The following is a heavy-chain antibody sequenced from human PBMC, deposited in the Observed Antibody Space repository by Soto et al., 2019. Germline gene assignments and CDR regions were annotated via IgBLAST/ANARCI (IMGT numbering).Heavy chain of an antibody. Sequence: QVQLQESGPGLVKPSQTLSLTCTVSGGSISSGGYYWSWIRQHPGKGLEWIGYIYYSGSTYYNPSLKSRVTISVDTSKNQFSLKLSSVTAADTAVYYCARGGDRYCSGGSCSKYNWFDPWGQGTLVTVSS. V-gene: IGHV4-31*03. CDR3: ARGGDRYCSGGSCSKYNWFDP. CDR1: GGSISSGGYY. CDR2: IYYSGST. J-gene: IGHJ5*02. D-gene: IGHD2-15*01.